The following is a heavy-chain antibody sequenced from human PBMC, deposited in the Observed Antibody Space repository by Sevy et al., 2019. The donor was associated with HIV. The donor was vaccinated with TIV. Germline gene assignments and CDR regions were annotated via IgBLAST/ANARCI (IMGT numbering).Heavy chain of an antibody. D-gene: IGHD6-13*01. V-gene: IGHV1-18*01. Sequence: ASVKVSCKASGYTFSSYVIIWVRQAPGQGLEWVGWINVYSGAKNSAQKLQGGVTLTTDTSTSTAYMELRSLRSADPAVYYCARLSAAGTGYFDFWGQGTLVTVSS. CDR1: GYTFSSYV. CDR2: INVYSGAK. CDR3: ARLSAAGTGYFDF. J-gene: IGHJ4*02.